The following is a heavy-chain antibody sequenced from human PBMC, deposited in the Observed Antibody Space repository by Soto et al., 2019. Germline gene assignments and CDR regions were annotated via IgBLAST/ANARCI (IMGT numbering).Heavy chain of an antibody. CDR1: GFTFSSYA. J-gene: IGHJ4*02. V-gene: IGHV3-30-3*01. CDR2: ISYDGSNK. CDR3: AKDLYSSSWYVLTFFDY. Sequence: GGSLRLSCAASGFTFSSYAMHWVRQAPGKRLEWVAVISYDGSNKYYADSVKGRFTLSRDNSKNTMFLQMDSLAAEDTAVYYCAKDLYSSSWYVLTFFDYWGQGTLVTVSS. D-gene: IGHD6-13*01.